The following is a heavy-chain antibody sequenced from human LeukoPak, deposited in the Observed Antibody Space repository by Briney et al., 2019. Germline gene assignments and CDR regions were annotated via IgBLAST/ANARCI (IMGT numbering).Heavy chain of an antibody. CDR1: GGSISSYY. CDR2: IHTSGST. V-gene: IGHV4-4*07. Sequence: SETLSLTCTVSGGSISSYYWSWIRQPAGKGLEWIGRIHTSGSTNYNPSLKSRLTMSVDTSRNQFSLKLDSVTAADTAVYYCARGFRLTGTTPQSWIDPWGQGTLVTVAS. J-gene: IGHJ5*02. D-gene: IGHD1-7*01. CDR3: ARGFRLTGTTPQSWIDP.